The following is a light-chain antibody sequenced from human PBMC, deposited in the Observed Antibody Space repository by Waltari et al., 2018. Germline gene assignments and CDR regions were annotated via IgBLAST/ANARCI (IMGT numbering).Light chain of an antibody. CDR1: RSNIGAGYD. Sequence: QSVLTQPPSVSGAPGQTVTISCIRGRSNIGAGYDVHLYQQLPQTAPKLLIYASTNRPSGISDRFSGSKSGTSASLVITGLQIEDEAVYYCQSYDTRLSASVIFGGGTELTVL. J-gene: IGLJ2*01. V-gene: IGLV1-40*01. CDR3: QSYDTRLSASVI. CDR2: AST.